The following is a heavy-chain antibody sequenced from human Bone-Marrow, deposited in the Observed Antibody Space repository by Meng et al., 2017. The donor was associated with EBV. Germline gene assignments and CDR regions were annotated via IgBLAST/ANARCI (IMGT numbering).Heavy chain of an antibody. Sequence: QLQLQESGPGLVKPSXXLSLTCTVPGGSISSSSYYWGWIRQPPGKGLEWIGSIYYSGSTYYNPSLKSRVTISVDTSKNQFSLKLSSVTAADTAVYYCASLTATLFGVAPKYWGQGTLVTVSS. CDR2: IYYSGST. V-gene: IGHV4-39*01. CDR3: ASLTATLFGVAPKY. J-gene: IGHJ4*02. D-gene: IGHD3-3*01. CDR1: GGSISSSSYY.